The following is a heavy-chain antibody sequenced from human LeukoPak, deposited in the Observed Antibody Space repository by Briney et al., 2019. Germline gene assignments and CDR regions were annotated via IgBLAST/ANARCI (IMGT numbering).Heavy chain of an antibody. V-gene: IGHV3-30*04. CDR2: IPYDGSNK. CDR3: ARDGAYSSSSGMIASY. J-gene: IGHJ4*02. Sequence: GGSLRLSCAASGFTFSSYAMHWVRQAPGKGLEWVAVIPYDGSNKYYADSVKGRFTISRDNSKNTLYLQMNSLRAEDTAVYYCARDGAYSSSSGMIASYWGQGTLVTVSS. D-gene: IGHD6-6*01. CDR1: GFTFSSYA.